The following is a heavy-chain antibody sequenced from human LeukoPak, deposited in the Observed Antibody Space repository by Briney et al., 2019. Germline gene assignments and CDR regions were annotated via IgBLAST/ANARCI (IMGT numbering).Heavy chain of an antibody. J-gene: IGHJ6*03. CDR2: VYSSGST. V-gene: IGHV4-4*07. D-gene: IGHD3-16*01. Sequence: SETLSLTCTVSGGSISSYPWSWIRQPAGKGLEWIGRVYSSGSTNYNPSLKSRVTMSVDTSKNQLSLKLNSVTAADTAVYYCAREIYHQLGLYYYYYMDVWGKGTTVTVSS. CDR3: AREIYHQLGLYYYYYMDV. CDR1: GGSISSYP.